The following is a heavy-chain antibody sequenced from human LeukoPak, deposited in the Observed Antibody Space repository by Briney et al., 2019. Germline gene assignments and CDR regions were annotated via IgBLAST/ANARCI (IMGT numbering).Heavy chain of an antibody. D-gene: IGHD3-3*01. CDR3: ARGGQLGFLEWLGRGEQGPFDY. V-gene: IGHV3-30-3*01. CDR2: ISYDGSNK. Sequence: GGSLRLSCAASGFTFSSYAMHWVRQAPGKGLEWVAVISYDGSNKYYADSVKGRFTISRDNAKNSLYLQMNSLRAEDTAVYYCARGGQLGFLEWLGRGEQGPFDYWGQGTLVTVSS. J-gene: IGHJ4*02. CDR1: GFTFSSYA.